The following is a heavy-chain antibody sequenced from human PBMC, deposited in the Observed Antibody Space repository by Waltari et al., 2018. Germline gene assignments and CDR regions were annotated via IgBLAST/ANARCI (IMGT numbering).Heavy chain of an antibody. CDR2: TYYRSKWYN. D-gene: IGHD2-21*01. V-gene: IGHV6-1*01. CDR3: ARADLAYCGGDCYSNAFDI. Sequence: QVQLQQSGPGLVKPSQTLSLTCAISGDSVSSNSAAWNWIRQSPSRGLEWLGRTYYRSKWYNDYAVSVKSRITINPDTSKNQFSLQLNSVTPEDTAVYYCARADLAYCGGDCYSNAFDIWGQGTMVTVSS. J-gene: IGHJ3*02. CDR1: GDSVSSNSAA.